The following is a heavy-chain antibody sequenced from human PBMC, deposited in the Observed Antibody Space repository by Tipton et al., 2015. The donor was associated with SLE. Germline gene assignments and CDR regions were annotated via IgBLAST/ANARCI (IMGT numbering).Heavy chain of an antibody. Sequence: QLVQSGPEVTKPGASVQVSCKASGYRFTNYGISWVRQAPGQGLEWMGWISAKNGDTKFAQTFQDRVTLTTDTSTGTTYMELRSPRSDDTAIYYCARECSGTGCLDYWGQGTLVTVSS. CDR2: ISAKNGDT. D-gene: IGHD2-8*02. CDR1: GYRFTNYG. J-gene: IGHJ4*02. V-gene: IGHV1-18*01. CDR3: ARECSGTGCLDY.